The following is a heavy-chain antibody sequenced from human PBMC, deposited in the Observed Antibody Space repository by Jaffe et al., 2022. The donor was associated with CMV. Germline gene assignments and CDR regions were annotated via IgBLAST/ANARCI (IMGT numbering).Heavy chain of an antibody. V-gene: IGHV5-10-1*03. J-gene: IGHJ4*02. Sequence: EVQLVQSGAEVKKPGESLRISCKGSGYSFTSYWISWVRQMPGKGLEWMGRIDPSDSYTNYSPSFQGHVTISADKSISTAYLQWSSLKASDTAMYYCAGGGVGATPDFDYWGQGTLVTVST. CDR2: IDPSDSYT. D-gene: IGHD1-26*01. CDR3: AGGGVGATPDFDY. CDR1: GYSFTSYW.